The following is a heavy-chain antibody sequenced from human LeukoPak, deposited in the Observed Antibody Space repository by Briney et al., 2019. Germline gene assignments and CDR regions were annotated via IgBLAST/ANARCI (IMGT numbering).Heavy chain of an antibody. J-gene: IGHJ4*02. D-gene: IGHD6-13*01. Sequence: WTGGSLRLSCAASGFTFDDHGMSWVRQVPGKGLEWVSGIKWDGGSTGYADSVKGRFTISRDNAKNSLYLQMNSLRVEDTAVYHCARGAGSSWYFYFDYWGQGTLVTVSS. CDR1: GFTFDDHG. V-gene: IGHV3-20*01. CDR2: IKWDGGST. CDR3: ARGAGSSWYFYFDY.